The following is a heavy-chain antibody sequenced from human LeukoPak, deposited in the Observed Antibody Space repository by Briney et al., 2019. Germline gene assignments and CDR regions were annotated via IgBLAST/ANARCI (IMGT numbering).Heavy chain of an antibody. J-gene: IGHJ6*02. D-gene: IGHD4/OR15-4a*01. V-gene: IGHV3-66*01. CDR1: GFTVSSNY. Sequence: GGSLRLSCAASGFTVSSNYMSWVRQAPGKGLEWVSVIYSGGSTYYADSVKGRFIISRDNSKNTLYLQMNSLRAEDTAVYYCARGPRVLQYYHYAMDVWGQGTTVTVSS. CDR3: ARGPRVLQYYHYAMDV. CDR2: IYSGGST.